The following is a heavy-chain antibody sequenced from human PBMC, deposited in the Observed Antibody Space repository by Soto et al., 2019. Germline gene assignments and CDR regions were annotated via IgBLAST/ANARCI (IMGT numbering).Heavy chain of an antibody. J-gene: IGHJ4*02. CDR1: NDSISTYY. CDR2: IFYSGTS. V-gene: IGHV4-59*08. Sequence: SETLSLTCTVSNDSISTYYWGWVRQPPGKGLEWIGYIFYSGTSKYNPSLQSRVSISVDTSKNQFSLRVTSVTAADTATYFCARHYPNGNNWNYFDYWGRGALVTVSS. D-gene: IGHD1-1*01. CDR3: ARHYPNGNNWNYFDY.